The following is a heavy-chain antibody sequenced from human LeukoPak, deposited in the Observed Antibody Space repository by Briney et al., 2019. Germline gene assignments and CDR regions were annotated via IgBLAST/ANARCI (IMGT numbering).Heavy chain of an antibody. Sequence: LAASVKVSCKASGYTFTDYYMHWVRQAPGQGLEWMGWINPNNDDTNYAQKFQGRVTMTRDTSISTAYMELSRLKSDDTAVYYCARGSYGSGSYNPLKFDYWGQGTLVTVSS. D-gene: IGHD3-10*01. CDR1: GYTFTDYY. CDR3: ARGSYGSGSYNPLKFDY. J-gene: IGHJ4*02. V-gene: IGHV1-2*03. CDR2: INPNNDDT.